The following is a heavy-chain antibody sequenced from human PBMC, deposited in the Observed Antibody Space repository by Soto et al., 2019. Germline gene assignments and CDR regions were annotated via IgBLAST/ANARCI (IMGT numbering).Heavy chain of an antibody. CDR2: LSGSGVST. Sequence: GGSLRLSCVASGFPFSNYAMTWVRQAPGKGLEWVSALSGSGVSTYYADSVMGRFTISRDNSKNTVYLQMNSLRAEDTAVYYCAKIESGFFYDSTGYYPFDYWGQGTLVTVSS. CDR1: GFPFSNYA. V-gene: IGHV3-23*01. D-gene: IGHD3-22*01. J-gene: IGHJ4*02. CDR3: AKIESGFFYDSTGYYPFDY.